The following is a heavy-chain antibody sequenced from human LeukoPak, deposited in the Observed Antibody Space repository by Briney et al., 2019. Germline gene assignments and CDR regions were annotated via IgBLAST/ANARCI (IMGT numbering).Heavy chain of an antibody. CDR2: IYYSGST. CDR3: AGGPYYDYVWGSYRWTD. D-gene: IGHD3-16*02. V-gene: IGHV4-39*01. Sequence: SETLSLTCTVSGGSISSSSYYWGWIRQPPGKGLEWIGSIYYSGSTYYNPSLKSRVTISVDTSKNQFSLKLSSVTAADTAVYYCAGGPYYDYVWGSYRWTDWGQGTLVTVSS. J-gene: IGHJ4*02. CDR1: GGSISSSSYY.